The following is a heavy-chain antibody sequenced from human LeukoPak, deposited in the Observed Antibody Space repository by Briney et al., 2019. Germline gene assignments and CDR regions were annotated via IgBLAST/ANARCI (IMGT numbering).Heavy chain of an antibody. J-gene: IGHJ4*02. D-gene: IGHD3-16*01. CDR3: ARVMGSYATDY. Sequence: GGSLRLSCTASGFTFSDYYMSWIRQAPGKGLEWVSYISKTDSSTNYADSVRGRFTISRDDAKSPLYLQMNSLRAEDTAVYYCARVMGSYATDYWGQGTLVTVSS. CDR1: GFTFSDYY. V-gene: IGHV3-11*04. CDR2: ISKTDSST.